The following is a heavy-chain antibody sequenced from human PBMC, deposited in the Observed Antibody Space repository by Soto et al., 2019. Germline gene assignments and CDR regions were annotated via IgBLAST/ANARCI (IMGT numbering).Heavy chain of an antibody. CDR1: GGSISSSSYY. Sequence: PSETLSLTCTVSGGSISSSSYYWGWIRQPPGKGLEWIGSIYYSGSTYYNPSLKSRVTISVDTSKNQFSLKLSSVTAADTAVYYCARGGDYDFWSGYYRRYYYYYMDVWGKGTTVTVSS. V-gene: IGHV4-39*07. CDR2: IYYSGST. D-gene: IGHD3-3*01. CDR3: ARGGDYDFWSGYYRRYYYYYMDV. J-gene: IGHJ6*03.